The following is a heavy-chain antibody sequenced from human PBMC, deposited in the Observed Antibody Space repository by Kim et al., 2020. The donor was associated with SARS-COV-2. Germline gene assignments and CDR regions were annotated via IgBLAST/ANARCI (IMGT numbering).Heavy chain of an antibody. V-gene: IGHV7-4-1*02. D-gene: IGHD5-18*01. Sequence: ASVKVSCKASGYTFTSYAMNWVRQAPGQGLEWMGWINTNTGNPTYAQGFTGRFVFSLDTSVSTAYLQISSLKAEDTAVYYCARLPTFGYGPHGRPYYFDYWGQGTLVTVSS. CDR3: ARLPTFGYGPHGRPYYFDY. CDR2: INTNTGNP. CDR1: GYTFTSYA. J-gene: IGHJ4*02.